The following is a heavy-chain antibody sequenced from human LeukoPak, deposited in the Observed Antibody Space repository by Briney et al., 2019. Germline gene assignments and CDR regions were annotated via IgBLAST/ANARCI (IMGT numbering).Heavy chain of an antibody. CDR1: GFTLTNYE. D-gene: IGHD3-16*01. CDR2: ISSSGSTI. J-gene: IGHJ4*02. Sequence: GGSLRLSCAASGFTLTNYEMNWVRQAPGKGLEWVSYISSSGSTIYYADSVKGRFTISRDNSKNTLYLQLNSLRGDDTAVYYCAKAPGGIVGYWGQGTLVTVSS. V-gene: IGHV3-48*03. CDR3: AKAPGGIVGY.